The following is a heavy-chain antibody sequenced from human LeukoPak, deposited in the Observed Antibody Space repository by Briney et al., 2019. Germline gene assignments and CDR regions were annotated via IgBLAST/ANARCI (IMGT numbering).Heavy chain of an antibody. D-gene: IGHD3-16*01. Sequence: GESLKISCKGSGYSFTSYCIGWVRQMPAKGLEWMGIIYPGDSDTRYSPSFQGQVTISADKSISTAYLQWSSLKASDTAMYYCASGGRLANLPFDYWGQGTLVTVSS. CDR1: GYSFTSYC. CDR3: ASGGRLANLPFDY. J-gene: IGHJ4*02. V-gene: IGHV5-51*01. CDR2: IYPGDSDT.